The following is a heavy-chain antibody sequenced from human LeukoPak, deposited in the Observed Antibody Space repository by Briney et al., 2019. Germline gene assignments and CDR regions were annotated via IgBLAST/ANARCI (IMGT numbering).Heavy chain of an antibody. Sequence: GASVKVSCKTSGYSFTDYYMHWLRQAPGQGLEWMGWINPNSGGTSSAQKFQGRVTMTRDTSITTVCMEVSWLTSDDRAIYYCARADRLHGGPYLIGPWGQGTLVTVSS. D-gene: IGHD2-21*01. J-gene: IGHJ5*02. CDR1: GYSFTDYY. CDR3: ARADRLHGGPYLIGP. CDR2: INPNSGGT. V-gene: IGHV1-2*02.